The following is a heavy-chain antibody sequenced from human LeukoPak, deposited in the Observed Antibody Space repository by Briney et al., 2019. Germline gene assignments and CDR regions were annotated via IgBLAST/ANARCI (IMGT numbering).Heavy chain of an antibody. CDR3: ARVPYYDSSGPSLDDY. V-gene: IGHV3-48*01. Sequence: GGSLRLSCAASGFTFSSYSMNWVRQAPGKGREWVSYISSSSSTIYYADSVKGRFTISRDNAKNSLYLQMNSLRAEDTAVYYCARVPYYDSSGPSLDDYWGQGTLVTVSS. CDR1: GFTFSSYS. J-gene: IGHJ4*02. D-gene: IGHD3-22*01. CDR2: ISSSSSTI.